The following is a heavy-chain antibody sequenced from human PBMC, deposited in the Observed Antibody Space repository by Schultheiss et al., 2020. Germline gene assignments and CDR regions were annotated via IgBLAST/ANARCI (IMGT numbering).Heavy chain of an antibody. CDR1: GGTFSSYA. CDR3: ASTPLRPAAHKAYYYYGMDV. D-gene: IGHD2-2*01. CDR2: IIPIFGTA. Sequence: KISCKASGGTFSSYAISWVRQAPGQGLEWMGGIIPIFGTANYAQKFQGRVTITADKSTSTAYMELSSLRSEDTAVYYCASTPLRPAAHKAYYYYGMDVWGQGTTVTVSS. J-gene: IGHJ6*02. V-gene: IGHV1-69*06.